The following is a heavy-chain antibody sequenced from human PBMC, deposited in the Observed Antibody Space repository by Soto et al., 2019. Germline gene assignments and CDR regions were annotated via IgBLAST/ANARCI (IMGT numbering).Heavy chain of an antibody. J-gene: IGHJ4*02. Sequence: EVQLVESGGGLVQPGGSLRLSCAASGFTFSDYSMAWVRQAPGKGLEWVSDNSSSSSTIYYADSVKGRFTISRDNAKNSLYLQMNSRRDEDTAVYYCSRDAGSWGYWGQGTLVTVSS. V-gene: IGHV3-48*02. D-gene: IGHD3-10*01. CDR1: GFTFSDYS. CDR3: SRDAGSWGY. CDR2: NSSSSSTI.